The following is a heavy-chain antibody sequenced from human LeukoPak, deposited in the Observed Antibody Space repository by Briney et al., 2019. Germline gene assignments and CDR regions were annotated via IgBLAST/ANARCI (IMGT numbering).Heavy chain of an antibody. CDR3: AKERYCSGGNCYPDDN. V-gene: IGHV3-21*01. J-gene: IGHJ4*02. D-gene: IGHD2-15*01. CDR1: GFTFSSYS. Sequence: GGSLRLSCAASGFTFSSYSMNWVRQAPGKGLEWVSSISSSSSYIYYADSVKGRFTISRDNSKNTLYLQMSSLRVEDTAIYYCAKERYCSGGNCYPDDNWGQGTLVTVSS. CDR2: ISSSSSYI.